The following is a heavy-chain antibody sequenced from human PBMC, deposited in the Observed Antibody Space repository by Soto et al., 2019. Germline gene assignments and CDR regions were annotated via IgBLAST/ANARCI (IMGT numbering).Heavy chain of an antibody. J-gene: IGHJ6*02. V-gene: IGHV4-34*01. CDR3: ARVGLRSYYYYGMDV. CDR2: INHSGST. Sequence: SETLSLTCAVYGGSFSGYYWSWIRQPPGKGLEWIGEINHSGSTNYNPSLKSRVTISVDTSKNQFSLKLSSVTAADTAVYYCARVGLRSYYYYGMDVWGQGTTVTVSS. D-gene: IGHD3-16*01. CDR1: GGSFSGYY.